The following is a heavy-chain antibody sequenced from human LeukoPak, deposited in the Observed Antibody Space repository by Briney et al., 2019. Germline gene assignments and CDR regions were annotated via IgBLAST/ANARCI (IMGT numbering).Heavy chain of an antibody. D-gene: IGHD6-19*01. V-gene: IGHV4-39*07. CDR1: GGSISSSSYY. Sequence: PSETLSLTCTVSGGSISSSSYYWGWIRQPPGKGLEWIGSIYYSGSTYYNPSLKSRVTISVDTSKNQFSLKLSSVTAADTAVYYCASQYIPGIAVAGTVSTLDVWGQGTTVTVSS. CDR2: IYYSGST. CDR3: ASQYIPGIAVAGTVSTLDV. J-gene: IGHJ6*02.